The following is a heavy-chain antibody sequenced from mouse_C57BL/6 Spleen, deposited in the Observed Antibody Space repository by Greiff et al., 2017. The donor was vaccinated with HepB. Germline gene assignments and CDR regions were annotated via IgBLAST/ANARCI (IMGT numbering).Heavy chain of an antibody. CDR1: GYTFTSYT. Sequence: QVQLQQSGAELARPGASVKMSCKASGYTFTSYTMHWVKQRPGQGLEWIGYINPSSGYTKYNQKFKDKATLTADKSSSTAYMQLSSLTSEDSAVYYCARSGRFQGYFDVWGTGTTVTVSS. D-gene: IGHD1-1*01. J-gene: IGHJ1*03. CDR2: INPSSGYT. CDR3: ARSGRFQGYFDV. V-gene: IGHV1-4*01.